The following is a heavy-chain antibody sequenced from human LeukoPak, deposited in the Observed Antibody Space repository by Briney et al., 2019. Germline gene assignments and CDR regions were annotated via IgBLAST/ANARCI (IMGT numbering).Heavy chain of an antibody. CDR2: IYYSGST. CDR1: GGSISSYY. CDR3: ARGTVTLAY. Sequence: SETLSFTCTVPGGSISSYYWTWIRQSPGKGLEWIGYIYYSGSTNYNPSLKSRVTISVDTSKNQFSLNLNSVTAADTAVYYCARGTVTLAYWGQGTLVSVSS. V-gene: IGHV4-59*01. D-gene: IGHD4-11*01. J-gene: IGHJ4*02.